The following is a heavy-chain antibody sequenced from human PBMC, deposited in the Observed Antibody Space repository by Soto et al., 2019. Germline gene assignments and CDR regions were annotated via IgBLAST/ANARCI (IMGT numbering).Heavy chain of an antibody. Sequence: EVPLVESGGDLVQPGGSLRLSCTASGFTFSSYWMHWVRQAPGKGLVWVSRINTDGSYTNYADSVKGRFTISRDNAKNTLYLQMNSLRAEDTAVYYCARGSSVWRDAFDIWGQGTMVTVSS. CDR3: ARGSSVWRDAFDI. V-gene: IGHV3-74*01. J-gene: IGHJ3*02. CDR1: GFTFSSYW. D-gene: IGHD6-19*01. CDR2: INTDGSYT.